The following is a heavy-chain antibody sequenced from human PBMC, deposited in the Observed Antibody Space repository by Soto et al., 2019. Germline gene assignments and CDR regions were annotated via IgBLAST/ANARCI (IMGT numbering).Heavy chain of an antibody. Sequence: GASVKVSCKASGYTFTSYYMHWVRQAPGQGLEWMGIINPSGGSTSYAQKFQGRVTMTRDTSTSTVYMELSSLRSEDTAVYYCARSVHTVTPPLYYFAYWGQGTLVTVSS. CDR3: ARSVHTVTPPLYYFAY. J-gene: IGHJ4*02. D-gene: IGHD4-17*01. CDR2: INPSGGST. CDR1: GYTFTSYY. V-gene: IGHV1-46*01.